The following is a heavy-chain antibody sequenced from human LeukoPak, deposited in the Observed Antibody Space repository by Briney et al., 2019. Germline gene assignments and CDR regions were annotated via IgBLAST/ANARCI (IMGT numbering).Heavy chain of an antibody. Sequence: GGSLRLSCAASGFTFSSYAMSWVRQAPGKGLEWVSSISNSGGTTYYADSVKGRFTISRGNSKNTLYLQMNSLRAEDTAVYSCAKDRLNFDNWFAPWGQGTLVTVSS. J-gene: IGHJ5*02. V-gene: IGHV3-23*01. CDR3: AKDRLNFDNWFAP. D-gene: IGHD1-7*01. CDR2: ISNSGGTT. CDR1: GFTFSSYA.